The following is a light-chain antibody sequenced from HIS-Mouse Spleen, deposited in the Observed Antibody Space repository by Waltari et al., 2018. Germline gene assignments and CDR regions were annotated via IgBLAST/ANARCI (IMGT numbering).Light chain of an antibody. CDR2: DAS. J-gene: IGKJ2*01. Sequence: DIQMTQSQSSLSASVGDRVTITCQASQDISNYLNWDQQKPGKAPKLLIYDASNLETGVPSRFSGSGSGTDFTFTISSLQPEDIATYYCQQYDNLLYTFGQGTKLEIK. CDR3: QQYDNLLYT. V-gene: IGKV1-33*01. CDR1: QDISNY.